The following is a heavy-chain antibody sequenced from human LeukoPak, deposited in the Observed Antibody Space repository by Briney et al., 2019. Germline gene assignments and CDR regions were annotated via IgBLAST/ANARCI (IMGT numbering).Heavy chain of an antibody. D-gene: IGHD3-16*01. Sequence: SVKVSCKASGGTFSSYAISWVRQAPGQGLEWMGRIIPVLGIANYAQKFQGRVTITADKSTSTAYMELSSLRSEDTAVYYCARERSLGYYHYGMDVWGQGTTVTVSS. CDR3: ARERSLGYYHYGMDV. V-gene: IGHV1-69*04. CDR2: IIPVLGIA. J-gene: IGHJ6*02. CDR1: GGTFSSYA.